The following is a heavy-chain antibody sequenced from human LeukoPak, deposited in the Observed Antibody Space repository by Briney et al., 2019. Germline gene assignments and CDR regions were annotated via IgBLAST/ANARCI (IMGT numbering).Heavy chain of an antibody. Sequence: IIPIFGTANYAQKFQGRVTITADESTSTAYMELSSLRSEDTAVYYCARGLGIAAMSYFDYWGQGTLVTVSS. CDR2: IIPIFGTA. V-gene: IGHV1-69*01. D-gene: IGHD2-2*01. CDR3: ARGLGIAAMSYFDY. J-gene: IGHJ4*02.